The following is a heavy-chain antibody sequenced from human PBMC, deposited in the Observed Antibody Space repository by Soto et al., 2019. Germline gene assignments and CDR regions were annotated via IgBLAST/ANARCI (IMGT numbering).Heavy chain of an antibody. V-gene: IGHV4-30-4*01. D-gene: IGHD3-3*01. CDR2: IYYSGST. CDR1: GGSISSGDYY. J-gene: IGHJ4*02. Sequence: PSETLSLTCTVSGGSISSGDYYWSWIRQPPGKGLEWIGYIYYSGSTYYNPSLKSRVTISVDTSKNQFSLRLSSVTAADTAVYYCARVSTDFWSGYPHYFDYWGQRTLVTVSS. CDR3: ARVSTDFWSGYPHYFDY.